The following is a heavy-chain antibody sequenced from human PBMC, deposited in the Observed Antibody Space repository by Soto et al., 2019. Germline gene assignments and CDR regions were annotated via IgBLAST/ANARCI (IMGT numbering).Heavy chain of an antibody. CDR2: IKQDGSEK. J-gene: IGHJ6*02. CDR1: GFTFSTYW. V-gene: IGHV3-7*01. CDR3: VRDWSTFWGMDV. Sequence: PGGSLRLSCAASGFTFSTYWMNWVRQAPGKWLEWVANIKQDGSEKYYVDSVKGRFAISRDNAKDSLFLQMNNLRAEDTAVYYCVRDWSTFWGMDVWGQGXTVTV.